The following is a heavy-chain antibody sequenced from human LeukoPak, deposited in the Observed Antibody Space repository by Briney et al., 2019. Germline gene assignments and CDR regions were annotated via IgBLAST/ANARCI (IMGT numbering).Heavy chain of an antibody. CDR1: GGSISSYY. CDR3: ARGQWLVRVYFDY. CDR2: IYTSGST. V-gene: IGHV4-4*07. Sequence: SETLSLTCTVSGGSISSYYWSWIRRPAGKGLEWIGRIYTSGSTYYNPSLKSRVTISVDTSKNQFSLKLSSVTAADTAVYYCARGQWLVRVYFDYWGQGTLVTVSS. J-gene: IGHJ4*02. D-gene: IGHD6-19*01.